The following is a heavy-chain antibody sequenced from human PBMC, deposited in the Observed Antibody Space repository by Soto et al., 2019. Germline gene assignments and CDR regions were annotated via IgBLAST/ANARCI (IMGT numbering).Heavy chain of an antibody. D-gene: IGHD6-13*01. CDR3: ARAAAGAAVRYCFDH. CDR1: GYTFNTYY. V-gene: IGHV1-46*02. CDR2: INPYDGTR. Sequence: QVQLMQSGAEVMKPGASVKVSCKASGYTFNTYYIHWVRQAPGQGLEWVGIINPYDGTRTYAQNFQGRVTLTRDTSTTTVYMELGSLRSEDTAVYYCARAAAGAAVRYCFDHWGQGTLVTVSS. J-gene: IGHJ4*02.